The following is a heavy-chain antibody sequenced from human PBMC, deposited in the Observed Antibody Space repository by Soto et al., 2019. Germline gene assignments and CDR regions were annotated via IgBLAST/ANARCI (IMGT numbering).Heavy chain of an antibody. Sequence: QVQLVQSGAEVKKPGSSVKVSCKASGGTFSSYAISWVRQAPGQGLEWMGGIIPIFGTANYAQKFQGRVTITADESTSTAYMELSSLRSEDTAVDYCAILTPIPPTPSLSNGFDPWGQGTLVTVSS. CDR2: IIPIFGTA. V-gene: IGHV1-69*01. CDR3: AILTPIPPTPSLSNGFDP. CDR1: GGTFSSYA. D-gene: IGHD2-8*01. J-gene: IGHJ5*02.